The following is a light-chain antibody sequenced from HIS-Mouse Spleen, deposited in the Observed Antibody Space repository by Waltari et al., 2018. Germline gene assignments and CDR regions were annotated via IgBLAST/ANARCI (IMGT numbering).Light chain of an antibody. CDR1: SSDVGGYNY. CDR2: DVS. J-gene: IGLJ2*01. Sequence: QSALTQPVSVSGSPGQSITISCTGTSSDVGGYNYVSWYQQHPDKAPKLMIYDVSNRPSGVSNRFSGSKSGNTASLTISGLQAEDEADYYCSSYTSSSTEVFGGGTKLTVL. CDR3: SSYTSSSTEV. V-gene: IGLV2-14*03.